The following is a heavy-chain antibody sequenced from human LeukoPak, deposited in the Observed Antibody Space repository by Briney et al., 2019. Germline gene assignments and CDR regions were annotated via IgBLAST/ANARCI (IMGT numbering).Heavy chain of an antibody. CDR2: FPDDGSKI. V-gene: IGHV3-30*02. CDR1: GFTLSSYG. CDR3: ARDLGQYYDTSDNWFDP. D-gene: IGHD3-22*01. Sequence: GGSLRLSCVASGFTLSSYGIHWVRLAPGKGLEWVAFFPDDGSKIYYGDSVKGRFTISRDNAKNSLNLQMNSLRAEDTAVYYCARDLGQYYDTSDNWFDPWGQGTPVTVSS. J-gene: IGHJ5*02.